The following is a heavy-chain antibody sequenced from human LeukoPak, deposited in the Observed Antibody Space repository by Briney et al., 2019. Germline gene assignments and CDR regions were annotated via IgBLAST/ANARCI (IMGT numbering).Heavy chain of an antibody. CDR1: GFTFSSYS. J-gene: IGHJ4*02. V-gene: IGHV3-21*01. Sequence: GGSLRLSCAASGFTFSSYSMNWVRQAPGKGLEWVSSISNSSSYIYYADSVKGRFTISRDNAKNSLYLQMNSLRAEDTAVYYCARDADSSGPNSGYWGQGTLVTVSS. D-gene: IGHD3-22*01. CDR2: ISNSSSYI. CDR3: ARDADSSGPNSGY.